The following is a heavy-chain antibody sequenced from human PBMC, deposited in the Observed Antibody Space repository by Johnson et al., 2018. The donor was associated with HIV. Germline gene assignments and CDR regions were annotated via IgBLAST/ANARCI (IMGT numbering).Heavy chain of an antibody. CDR2: ISYDGSNK. CDR1: GFTFSSYG. D-gene: IGHD6-13*01. Sequence: QVQLVESGGGVVQPGRSLRLSCVASGFTFSSYGMHWVRQAPGKGLEWVAVISYDGSNKYYADSVKGRFTISRDNSKNTLYLQMNSLRAEDTALYYCAKDRLRIAPHAFDIWGQGTMVTVSS. J-gene: IGHJ3*02. V-gene: IGHV3-30*18. CDR3: AKDRLRIAPHAFDI.